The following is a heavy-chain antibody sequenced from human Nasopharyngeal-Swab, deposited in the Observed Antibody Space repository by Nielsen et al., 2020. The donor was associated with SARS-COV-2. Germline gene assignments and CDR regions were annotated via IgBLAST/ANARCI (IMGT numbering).Heavy chain of an antibody. D-gene: IGHD6-13*01. Sequence: GESLKISCAASGFTFSSYGMHWVRQAPGKGLEWVAVIWYDGSNKYYADSVKGRFTISRDNSKNTLYLQMNSPRAEDTAVYYCARDLGGAAAGTDYWGQGTLVTVSS. CDR1: GFTFSSYG. CDR3: ARDLGGAAAGTDY. CDR2: IWYDGSNK. V-gene: IGHV3-33*01. J-gene: IGHJ4*02.